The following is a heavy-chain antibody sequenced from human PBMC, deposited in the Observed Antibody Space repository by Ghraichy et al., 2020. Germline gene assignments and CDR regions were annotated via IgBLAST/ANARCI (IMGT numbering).Heavy chain of an antibody. Sequence: SETLSLTCVVSGASISHGNWWHWVRQPPGKGLEWIGEIYHSGSTNYSPSLKSRVTISVDKSKNQFSLNLFSMTAADTAVYYCTRNGDYSHFDWGQGTLVTVSS. D-gene: IGHD4-17*01. CDR2: IYHSGST. J-gene: IGHJ4*02. CDR3: TRNGDYSHFD. CDR1: GASISHGNW. V-gene: IGHV4-4*02.